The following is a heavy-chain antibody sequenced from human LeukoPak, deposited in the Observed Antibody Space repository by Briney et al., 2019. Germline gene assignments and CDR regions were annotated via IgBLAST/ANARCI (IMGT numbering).Heavy chain of an antibody. J-gene: IGHJ4*02. CDR2: INSEGSST. D-gene: IGHD2-15*01. CDR1: GLTFSRYW. CDR3: ASRDQSCSGHTYYPIDY. Sequence: GGSLRLSCAASGLTFSRYWVHWVRQAPGKGLVWVSRINSEGSSTSYADSVKGRFTISRDNAKNTLYLQMNSLRAEDTAVYCCASRDQSCSGHTYYPIDYWGQGTLVTVSS. V-gene: IGHV3-74*01.